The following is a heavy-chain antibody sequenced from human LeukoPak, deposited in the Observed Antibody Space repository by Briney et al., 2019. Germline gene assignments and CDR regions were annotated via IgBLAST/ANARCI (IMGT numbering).Heavy chain of an antibody. Sequence: SVKVSCKASGGTFSSYAISWVRQAPGQGLEWMGGIIPIFGTANYAQKFQGRVTITADESTSTAYMELSSLRSEDTAVYYCARCVGAGEIYYYYYMDVWGKGTTVTVSS. CDR3: ARCVGAGEIYYYYYMDV. D-gene: IGHD3-10*01. CDR1: GGTFSSYA. J-gene: IGHJ6*03. V-gene: IGHV1-69*01. CDR2: IIPIFGTA.